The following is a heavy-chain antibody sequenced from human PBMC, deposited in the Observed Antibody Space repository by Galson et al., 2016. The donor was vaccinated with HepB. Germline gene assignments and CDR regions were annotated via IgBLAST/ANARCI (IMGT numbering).Heavy chain of an antibody. CDR3: ARIIKTGTTSHIDY. V-gene: IGHV3-21*01. CDR2: ISTSSSPI. Sequence: SLRLSCAASGITFNTYNMVWVRQAPGKGLEWVSYISTSSSPISYRDSVKGRFTISRDNTKNSLYLQLNSLRAEDTAVYYCARIIKTGTTSHIDYWGQGTLVTVSS. J-gene: IGHJ4*02. CDR1: GITFNTYN. D-gene: IGHD1-7*01.